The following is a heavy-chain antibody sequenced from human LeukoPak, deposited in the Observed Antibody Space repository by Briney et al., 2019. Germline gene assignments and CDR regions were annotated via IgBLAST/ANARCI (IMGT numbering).Heavy chain of an antibody. V-gene: IGHV4-39*01. D-gene: IGHD4-17*01. CDR3: ARHDYGDYGRFDY. Sequence: SETLSLTCTVSGGSISSSSYYWGWLRQPPGPGLEWIGSIYYSGSTYYNPSLKSRVTISVDTSKNQFSLKLSSVTAADTAVYYCARHDYGDYGRFDYWGQGTLVTVSS. CDR1: GGSISSSSYY. CDR2: IYYSGST. J-gene: IGHJ4*02.